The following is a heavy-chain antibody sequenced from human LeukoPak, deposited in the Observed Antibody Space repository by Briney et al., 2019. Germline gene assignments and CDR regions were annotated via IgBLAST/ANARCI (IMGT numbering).Heavy chain of an antibody. V-gene: IGHV3-30*18. D-gene: IGHD6-13*01. CDR2: ISYDGSNK. Sequence: GRSLRLSCAASGFTFSSYGMHWVRQAPGKGLEWVAVISYDGSNKYYADSVKGRFTISRDNSKNTLYLQMNSLRAEDTAVYYCAKDHGGIAIWGQGTMVTVSS. J-gene: IGHJ3*02. CDR3: AKDHGGIAI. CDR1: GFTFSSYG.